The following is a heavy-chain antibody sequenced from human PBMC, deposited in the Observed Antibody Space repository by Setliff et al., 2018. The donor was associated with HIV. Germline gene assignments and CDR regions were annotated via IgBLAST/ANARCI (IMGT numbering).Heavy chain of an antibody. CDR2: ISYDGSTT. V-gene: IGHV3-30*04. J-gene: IGHJ1*01. CDR1: GFTLSDYA. Sequence: GGSLRLSCAASGFTLSDYAMHWVRQAPGKGLEWVAVISYDGSTTIYADSVKGRFTISRDNAKNTLYLQMNSLRAEDTAVYYCARDDYFQHWGQGTLVTVSS. CDR3: ARDDYFQH.